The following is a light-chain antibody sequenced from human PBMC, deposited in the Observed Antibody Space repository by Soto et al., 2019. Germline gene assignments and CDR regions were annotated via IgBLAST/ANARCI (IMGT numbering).Light chain of an antibody. CDR2: WAS. V-gene: IGKV4-1*01. J-gene: IGKJ1*01. CDR1: QSVLYSSNNKNY. CDR3: QQYYTTPWT. Sequence: DIVMTQSPDSLAVSLGERATINCKSSQSVLYSSNNKNYLVWYQQKPGQPPKLLIYWASTRESGVPDRFSGSGSATDFTLTISSLQAEDVAVYYGQQYYTTPWTFGQGTKVEIK.